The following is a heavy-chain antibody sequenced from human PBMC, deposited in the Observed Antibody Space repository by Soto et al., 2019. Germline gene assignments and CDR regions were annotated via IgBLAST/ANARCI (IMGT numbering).Heavy chain of an antibody. CDR2: ISPHNDHT. CDR3: ARDKGILYGAGRMDY. CDR1: GYTFKSNG. D-gene: IGHD1-26*01. J-gene: IGHJ4*02. V-gene: IGHV1-18*01. Sequence: QVKLVQSGPEVKKPGASVKVSCKASGYTFKSNGISWVRQAPGQGLEWLGWISPHNDHTSYAQKFQGRVTMTTDTSTSTAYMELRSLGSDDAAVYYCARDKGILYGAGRMDYWGQGTLVTVSS.